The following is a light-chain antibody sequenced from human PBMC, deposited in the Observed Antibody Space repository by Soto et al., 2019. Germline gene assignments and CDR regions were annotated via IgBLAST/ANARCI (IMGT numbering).Light chain of an antibody. CDR3: AAWDDSLSGLYV. J-gene: IGLJ1*01. Sequence: QSVLTQPASVSGSPGQSITISCTGTSSDVGGYKYVSWYQQHPDKAPKLIIFEVSNRPSGISSRFSGSKSGNTASLTIRGLRSEDEADYYCAAWDDSLSGLYVFGTGTKLTVL. V-gene: IGLV2-14*01. CDR2: EVS. CDR1: SSDVGGYKY.